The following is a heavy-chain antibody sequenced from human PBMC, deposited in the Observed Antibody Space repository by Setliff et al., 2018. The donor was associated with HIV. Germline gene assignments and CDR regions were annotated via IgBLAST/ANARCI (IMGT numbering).Heavy chain of an antibody. D-gene: IGHD1-26*01. CDR3: ATDCAVVGGTGSLDS. V-gene: IGHV4-34*01. J-gene: IGHJ4*02. CDR2: INHSGST. Sequence: SETLSLTCAVYGGSFSGYYWSWIRQPPGKGLEWIGEINHSGSTNYNPSLKSRVTISVDTSKNQFSLKLNSVTAADTAVYYCATDCAVVGGTGSLDSWGQGTLVTVSS. CDR1: GGSFSGYY.